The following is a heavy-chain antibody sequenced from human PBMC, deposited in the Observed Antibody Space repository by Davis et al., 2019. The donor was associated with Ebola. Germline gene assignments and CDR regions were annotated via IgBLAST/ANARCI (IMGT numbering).Heavy chain of an antibody. CDR1: GYSFTSYW. CDR2: IDPSDSYT. Sequence: GESLKISCKGSGYSFTSYWISWVRQMPGKGLEWMGRIDPSDSYTNYSPSFQGHVTISADKSISTAYLQWSSLKASDTAMYYCASHRPGAMGYYYYGMDVWGQGTTVTVSS. D-gene: IGHD3-10*01. V-gene: IGHV5-10-1*01. J-gene: IGHJ6*02. CDR3: ASHRPGAMGYYYYGMDV.